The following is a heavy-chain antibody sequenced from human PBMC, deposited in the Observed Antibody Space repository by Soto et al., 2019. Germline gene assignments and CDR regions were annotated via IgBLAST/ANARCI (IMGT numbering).Heavy chain of an antibody. CDR2: INTANGNT. J-gene: IGHJ4*02. D-gene: IGHD2-15*01. CDR1: GYTFTTYA. CDR3: ARYCSGCTCY. V-gene: IGHV1-3*04. Sequence: QVQLVQSGAEVKKPGASVKVSCKTSGYTFTTYAVHWVRQAPGQSLEWMGWINTANGNTEYSRKFQGRFTITRDTSASTAYMDLSSLRSEDTAIYYWARYCSGCTCYWGQGTLVTVSS.